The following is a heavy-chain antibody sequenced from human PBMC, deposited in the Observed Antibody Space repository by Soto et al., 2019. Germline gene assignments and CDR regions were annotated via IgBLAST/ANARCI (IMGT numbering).Heavy chain of an antibody. Sequence: QVQLVQSGAEVKKPGSSLKVSCKSSAGTFVNYAITWVRQAPGQGLDLMGTITPMFGTTYNEQKYNGRVTFTADQSTGTAFMERSGLRSQDPAVYYCARVALSGILLGGVDSWAQGPLVTVSS. CDR3: ARVALSGILLGGVDS. CDR1: AGTFVNYA. CDR2: ITPMFGTT. J-gene: IGHJ4*02. D-gene: IGHD1-20*01. V-gene: IGHV1-69*18.